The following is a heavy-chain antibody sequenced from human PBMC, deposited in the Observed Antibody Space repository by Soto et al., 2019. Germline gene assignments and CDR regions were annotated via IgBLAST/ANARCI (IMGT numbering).Heavy chain of an antibody. CDR1: GYTFTSYH. CDR2: INPSGGST. Sequence: ASVKVSCKASGYTFTSYHMHWVRQAPGQGLEWMGIINPSGGSTSYAQKFQGRVTMTRDTSTSTVYMELSSLRSEDTAVYYCARDYRTPIVVVAAPYYGMDVWGQGTTVTVSS. V-gene: IGHV1-46*01. CDR3: ARDYRTPIVVVAAPYYGMDV. J-gene: IGHJ6*02. D-gene: IGHD2-15*01.